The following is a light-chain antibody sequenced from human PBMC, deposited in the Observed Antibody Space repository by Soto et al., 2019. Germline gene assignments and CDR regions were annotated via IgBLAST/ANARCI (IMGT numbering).Light chain of an antibody. J-gene: IGKJ5*01. CDR1: QSLVYSDGNTY. V-gene: IGKV2-30*01. Sequence: DVVLTQSPLSLPVTLGQPASISCRSSQSLVYSDGNTYLNWFQQRPGRSPRRLIYDVSNRDSGVPDRFSGSGSGTDFTLKITRVEAEDVGVYHCMQGTHWPPLTFGQGTRLEIK. CDR3: MQGTHWPPLT. CDR2: DVS.